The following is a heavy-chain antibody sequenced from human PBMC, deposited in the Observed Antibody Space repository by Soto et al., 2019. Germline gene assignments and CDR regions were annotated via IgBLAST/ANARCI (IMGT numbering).Heavy chain of an antibody. CDR2: IYYSGST. Sequence: WGTLSLTCTVSGGSISSSSYYWVWIRQPPGKGLEWIGSIYYSGSTYYNPSLKSRVTISVDTSKNQLPLTLSSVTDADTAVYYCARHGAYCGGRTCPPGYWGQGILGPVS. J-gene: IGHJ4*02. D-gene: IGHD2-21*01. CDR3: ARHGAYCGGRTCPPGY. CDR1: GGSISSSSYY. V-gene: IGHV4-39*01.